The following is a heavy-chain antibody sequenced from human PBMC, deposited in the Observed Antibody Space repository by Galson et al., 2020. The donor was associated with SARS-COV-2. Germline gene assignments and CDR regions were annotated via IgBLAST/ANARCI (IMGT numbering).Heavy chain of an antibody. V-gene: IGHV3-30*04. Sequence: GGSLRLSCAASGFTFSSYAMHWVRQAPGKGLEWVAALSRDGFNTYYADSVKGRFTISRDNSRNMLYLQVNSLTAEDTAVYYCARGGYYDILTANHYYYMDVWGEGTTVTISS. D-gene: IGHD3-9*01. CDR1: GFTFSSYA. J-gene: IGHJ6*03. CDR3: ARGGYYDILTANHYYYMDV. CDR2: LSRDGFNT.